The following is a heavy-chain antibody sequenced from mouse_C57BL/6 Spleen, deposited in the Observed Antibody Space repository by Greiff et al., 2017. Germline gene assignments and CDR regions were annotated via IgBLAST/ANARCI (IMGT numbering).Heavy chain of an antibody. D-gene: IGHD2-3*01. J-gene: IGHJ2*01. V-gene: IGHV5-17*01. CDR1: GFTFSDYG. Sequence: EVKLMESGGGLVKPGGSLKLSCAASGFTFSDYGMHWVRQAPEKGLEWVAYISSGSSTIYYADTVKGRFTISRDNAKNTLFLQMTSLRSEDTAMYYCARGARDGYYGYWGQGTTLTVSS. CDR2: ISSGSSTI. CDR3: ARGARDGYYGY.